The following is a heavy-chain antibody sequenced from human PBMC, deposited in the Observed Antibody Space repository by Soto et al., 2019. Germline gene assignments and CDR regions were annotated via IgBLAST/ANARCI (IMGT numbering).Heavy chain of an antibody. CDR2: TYYSGRT. CDR1: GGSINSDAYY. J-gene: IGHJ4*02. Sequence: SETLSLTCTVSGGSINSDAYYWSWIRQPPGKGLEWIGHTYYSGRTYYAPSLESRLTISLDMSKNQFSLRLSSVNASDTAVYYCARDRSNSPDYFDYWGQGTLVTVSS. V-gene: IGHV4-30-4*01. CDR3: ARDRSNSPDYFDY. D-gene: IGHD6-6*01.